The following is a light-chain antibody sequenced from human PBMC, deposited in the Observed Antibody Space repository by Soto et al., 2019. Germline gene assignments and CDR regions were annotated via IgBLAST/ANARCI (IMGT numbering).Light chain of an antibody. Sequence: QSALTQPRSVSGSPGQSVTISCTGTSSDITNYNSVSWFQQHPGKAPKLMIYDVNKRPSGVPDRFSGSKSGNTASLTISGLQAEDEADYHCGSYAGSSSLFGGGTKVTVL. CDR2: DVN. J-gene: IGLJ3*02. CDR1: SSDITNYNS. V-gene: IGLV2-11*01. CDR3: GSYAGSSSL.